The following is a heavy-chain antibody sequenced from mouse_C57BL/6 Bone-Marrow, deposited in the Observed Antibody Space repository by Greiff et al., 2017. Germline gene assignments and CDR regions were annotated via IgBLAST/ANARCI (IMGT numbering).Heavy chain of an antibody. V-gene: IGHV1-81*01. CDR3: AREYYYGSSYGFAY. CDR1: GYTFTSYG. CDR2: IHPRSGNT. J-gene: IGHJ3*01. Sequence: QVQLQQSGAELARPGASVKLSCKASGYTFTSYGISWVKQRTGQGLEWIGEIHPRSGNTYYNEKFKGKATLTADKSSSTAYMELRSLTSEDSAVXFCAREYYYGSSYGFAYGGQGTLVTVSA. D-gene: IGHD1-1*01.